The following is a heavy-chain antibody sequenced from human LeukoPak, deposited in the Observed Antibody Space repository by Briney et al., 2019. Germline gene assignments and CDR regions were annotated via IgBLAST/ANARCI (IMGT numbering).Heavy chain of an antibody. V-gene: IGHV3-21*01. Sequence: GGSLRLSCAASGFTFSSYNMNWVRQAPGKGLEWVSSISSSSSYIYYADSVKGRFTISRDNAKNTLYLQMNSLRAEDTAVYYCARELGRVGAFDIWGQGTMVTVSS. CDR1: GFTFSSYN. D-gene: IGHD1-26*01. J-gene: IGHJ3*02. CDR2: ISSSSSYI. CDR3: ARELGRVGAFDI.